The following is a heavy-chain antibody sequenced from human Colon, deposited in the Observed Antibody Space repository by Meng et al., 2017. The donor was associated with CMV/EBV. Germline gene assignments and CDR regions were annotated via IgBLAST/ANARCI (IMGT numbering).Heavy chain of an antibody. CDR2: IKQDGTET. D-gene: IGHD4-11*01. Sequence: GESLKISCAASGFTFSDYWMTWVRQAPGKGLEWVATIKQDGTETFHEDSVKGRFTTSRDNAQTSLYLQMTSLRADDTAVYYCAKDWSTVTGSYYYGMDVWGQGTTVTVSS. J-gene: IGHJ6*02. CDR3: AKDWSTVTGSYYYGMDV. CDR1: GFTFSDYW. V-gene: IGHV3-7*01.